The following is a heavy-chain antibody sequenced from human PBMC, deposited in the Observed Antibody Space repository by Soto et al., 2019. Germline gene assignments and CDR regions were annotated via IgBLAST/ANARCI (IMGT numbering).Heavy chain of an antibody. Sequence: GGSLRLSCVGSGFRFSDYPLNWVRQAPGQGLEWVANINRRGTSTNCVDSVRGRFSTSRDNTRNSFYLNMDSLRVGDTATYYCVRGTPTPGLDIWGRGTTVTVSS. CDR3: VRGTPTPGLDI. CDR1: GFRFSDYP. J-gene: IGHJ6*02. V-gene: IGHV3-7*03. D-gene: IGHD1-1*01. CDR2: INRRGTST.